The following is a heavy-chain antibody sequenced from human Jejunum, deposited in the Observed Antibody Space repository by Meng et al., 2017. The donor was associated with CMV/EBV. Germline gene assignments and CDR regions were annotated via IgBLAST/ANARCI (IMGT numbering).Heavy chain of an antibody. D-gene: IGHD6-19*01. CDR3: ARPSKDGWSTFDY. J-gene: IGHJ4*02. Sequence: QVPLQESGPGLVSPSETLSLTCSVSGGSMISSYWSWIRQPAGKGLEWIGHIYTSGSTNYSPSLKSRVTMSLDTAKNQFSLKVSSVTAADTAVYYCARPSKDGWSTFDYWGQGTLVTVSS. V-gene: IGHV4-4*07. CDR1: GGSMISSY. CDR2: IYTSGST.